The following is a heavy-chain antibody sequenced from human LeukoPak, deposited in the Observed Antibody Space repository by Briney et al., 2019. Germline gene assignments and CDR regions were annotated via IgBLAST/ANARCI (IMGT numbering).Heavy chain of an antibody. CDR3: ARGDSSYYYMGV. J-gene: IGHJ6*03. CDR1: GFTFGSYD. Sequence: GGSLRLSCAASGFTFGSYDMHWVRQATGKGLEWVSAIGAAGDTYYPGSVKGRFTISRENAKNSLYLQMNSLRDGDTALYYCARGDSSYYYMGVWGKGTTVTVSS. CDR2: IGAAGDT. V-gene: IGHV3-13*01. D-gene: IGHD3-22*01.